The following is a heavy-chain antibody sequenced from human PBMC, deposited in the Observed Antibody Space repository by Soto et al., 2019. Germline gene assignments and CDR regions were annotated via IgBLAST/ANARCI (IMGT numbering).Heavy chain of an antibody. CDR3: AKGTLGDYDSSGYFLFDP. CDR2: ISWDGGST. CDR1: GFTFDDYT. J-gene: IGHJ5*02. Sequence: GGSLRLSCAASGFTFDDYTMHWVRQAPGKGLEWVSLISWDGGSTYYADSVKGRFTISRDNSKNSLYLQMNSLRTEDTALYYCAKGTLGDYDSSGYFLFDPWGQGTLVTVSS. D-gene: IGHD3-22*01. V-gene: IGHV3-43*01.